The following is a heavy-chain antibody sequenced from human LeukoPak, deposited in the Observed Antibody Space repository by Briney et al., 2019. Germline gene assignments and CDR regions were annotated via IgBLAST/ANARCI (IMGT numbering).Heavy chain of an antibody. CDR3: AKVRCSTSCYFDY. CDR1: GFTFSSYS. V-gene: IGHV3-21*01. D-gene: IGHD2-2*01. J-gene: IGHJ4*02. CDR2: ISSSSSYI. Sequence: PGGSLRLSCPACGFTFSSYSMNWVRQAPGKGLEGVSSISSSSSYIYYADSVKSRFTISRDNAKNSLYLQMNSLGAEDTAVYYCAKVRCSTSCYFDYWGQGTLVTVSS.